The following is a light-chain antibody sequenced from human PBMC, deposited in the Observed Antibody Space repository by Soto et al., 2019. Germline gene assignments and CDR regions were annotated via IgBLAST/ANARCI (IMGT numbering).Light chain of an antibody. CDR1: QSVGHRF. V-gene: IGKV3-20*01. CDR3: QQSGSSPPT. CDR2: AAS. J-gene: IGKJ1*01. Sequence: EIVLTQSPDTLSLSPGDRATLSCRASQSVGHRFLAWYQQKPGQAPRLLIYAASNRATGIPDRFSGSGSGTDFTLTISRLEPEDFAVYYCQQSGSSPPTFGQGTKVDIK.